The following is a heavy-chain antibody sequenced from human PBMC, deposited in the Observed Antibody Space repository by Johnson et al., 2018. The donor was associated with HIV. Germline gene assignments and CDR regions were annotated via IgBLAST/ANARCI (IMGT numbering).Heavy chain of an antibody. J-gene: IGHJ3*02. Sequence: EKLVESGGGLVQPGGSLRLSCAASGIIVTGNFMSWVRQAPGKWLEWVSVIHAGGDTYYADSVKGRFTISRDNSKNTLYLQMNSLRAEDTAVYYCAKRYSGSLRDTFDIWGQGTMVTVSS. CDR3: AKRYSGSLRDTFDI. CDR1: GIIVTGNF. CDR2: IHAGGDT. V-gene: IGHV3-66*02. D-gene: IGHD1-26*01.